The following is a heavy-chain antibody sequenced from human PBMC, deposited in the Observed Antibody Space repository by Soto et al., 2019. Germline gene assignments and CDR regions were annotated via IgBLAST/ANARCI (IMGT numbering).Heavy chain of an antibody. Sequence: ASVKVSCKASGDTFSSYAISWVRQAPGQGLEWMGGIIPIFGTANYAQKFQGRVTITADESTSTAYMELSSLRSEDTAVYYCARASGSYSNYDYWGQGTLVTVSS. V-gene: IGHV1-69*13. CDR1: GDTFSSYA. J-gene: IGHJ4*02. CDR2: IIPIFGTA. D-gene: IGHD1-26*01. CDR3: ARASGSYSNYDY.